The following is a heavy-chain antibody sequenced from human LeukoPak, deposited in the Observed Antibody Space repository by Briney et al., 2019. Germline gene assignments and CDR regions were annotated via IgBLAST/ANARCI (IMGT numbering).Heavy chain of an antibody. J-gene: IGHJ5*02. CDR3: ARDLGQYYDTSANWFDP. CDR2: ISGSGGST. CDR1: GFTFSSYA. D-gene: IGHD3-22*01. V-gene: IGHV3-23*01. Sequence: PGGSLRLSCAASGFTFSSYAMSWVRQAPGKGLEWVSAISGSGGSTYYADSVKGRFTISRDNAKNTLNLQMNSLRAEDTAVYYCARDLGQYYDTSANWFDPWGQGTLVTVSS.